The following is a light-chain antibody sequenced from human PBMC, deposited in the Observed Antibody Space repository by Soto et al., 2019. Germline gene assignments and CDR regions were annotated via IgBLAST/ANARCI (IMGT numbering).Light chain of an antibody. V-gene: IGLV2-8*01. Sequence: QSALTQPPPASGSPGQSVTISCTGTKNDIGVYDFVSWYQHHPGKAPRLTIYEVVQRPSGVPDRFSGSKSGKTASLTVSGLQAADEADYFCKSYAGSNTYVFGSGTKLTVL. CDR2: EVV. CDR1: KNDIGVYDF. J-gene: IGLJ1*01. CDR3: KSYAGSNTYV.